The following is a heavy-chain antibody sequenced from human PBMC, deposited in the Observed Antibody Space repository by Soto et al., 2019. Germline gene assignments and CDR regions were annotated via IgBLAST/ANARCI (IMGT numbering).Heavy chain of an antibody. J-gene: IGHJ5*02. Sequence: QPGGSLRLSCAASGFNFYNYAMTWVRQAPGKRLEWVSGISGDGTRTYYGDSVKGRFTISRDNSKNTVFLQMNSLRAEDTALYYCVKDLRPNRGWFGPWGQGTRVTVSS. D-gene: IGHD3-3*01. CDR3: VKDLRPNRGWFGP. CDR2: ISGDGTRT. CDR1: GFNFYNYA. V-gene: IGHV3-23*01.